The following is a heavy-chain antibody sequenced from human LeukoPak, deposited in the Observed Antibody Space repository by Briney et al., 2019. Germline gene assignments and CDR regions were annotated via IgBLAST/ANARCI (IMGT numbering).Heavy chain of an antibody. CDR2: INWNAGST. D-gene: IGHD1-26*01. V-gene: IGHV3-20*04. CDR1: GFRFNDFA. CDR3: ARVRGSGTYAPLDY. J-gene: IGHJ4*02. Sequence: GGSLRLSCAASGFRFNDFAMSWVRQAPGKGLEWVSGINWNAGSTYYGDSVKGRFTISRGNAKSSLYLQMNSLRAEDTALYYCARVRGSGTYAPLDYWGQGTLVTVSS.